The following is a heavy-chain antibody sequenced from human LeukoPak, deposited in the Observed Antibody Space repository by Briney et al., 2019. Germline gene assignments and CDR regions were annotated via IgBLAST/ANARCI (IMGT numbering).Heavy chain of an antibody. CDR2: INHSGST. D-gene: IGHD6-19*01. J-gene: IGHJ4*02. V-gene: IGHV4-34*01. CDR1: GGSFSGYY. Sequence: SETLSLTCAVYGGSFSGYYWSWIRQLPGKGLEWIGEINHSGSTNYNPSLKSRVTISVDTSKNQFSLKLSSVTAADTAVYYCARGRLGGWYYFDYWGQGTLVTVSS. CDR3: ARGRLGGWYYFDY.